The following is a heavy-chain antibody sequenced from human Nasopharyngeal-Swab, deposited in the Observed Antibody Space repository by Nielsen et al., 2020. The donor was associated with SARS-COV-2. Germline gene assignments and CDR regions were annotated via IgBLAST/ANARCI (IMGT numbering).Heavy chain of an antibody. CDR1: GYTFTRSA. D-gene: IGHD1-7*01. Sequence: SVKVSCKASGYTFTRSAMNLLRQAPGQGLEWMGWINTNTLNQTYAQVFTGRFIFSLDTSVSTAYLQISILKAEDTAVYYCARAITGTTDDYWWQGTLVTVSS. J-gene: IGHJ4*02. V-gene: IGHV7-4-1*02. CDR3: ARAITGTTDDY. CDR2: INTNTLNQ.